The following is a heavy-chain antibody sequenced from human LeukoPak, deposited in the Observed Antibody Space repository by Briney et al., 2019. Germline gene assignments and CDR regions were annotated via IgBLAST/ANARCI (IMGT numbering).Heavy chain of an antibody. CDR3: AKDQWVGREYYFDY. CDR2: ISGSGGST. D-gene: IGHD1-26*01. Sequence: GGSLRLSCAASGFTVSSNYMSWVRQAPGKGLEWVSAISGSGGSTYYADSVKGRFTISRDNSKNTLYLQMNSLRAEDTAVYYCAKDQWVGREYYFDYWGQGTLVTVSS. CDR1: GFTVSSNY. V-gene: IGHV3-23*01. J-gene: IGHJ4*02.